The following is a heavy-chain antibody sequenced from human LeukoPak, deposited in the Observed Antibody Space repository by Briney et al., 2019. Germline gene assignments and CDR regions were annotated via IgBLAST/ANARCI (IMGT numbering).Heavy chain of an antibody. J-gene: IGHJ4*02. CDR1: GFTFSSAW. CDR2: AVQTYSGGIT. Sequence: GGSLRLSCAASGFTFSSAWMTWVRQAPGKGLEWVGRAVQTYSGGITEYAAPVRGRFTISRVDSTNTLYLQMDSLQTEDTGVYYCATGFNTASHDGYWGQGTLVTVSA. D-gene: IGHD2-2*01. CDR3: ATGFNTASHDGY. V-gene: IGHV3-15*04.